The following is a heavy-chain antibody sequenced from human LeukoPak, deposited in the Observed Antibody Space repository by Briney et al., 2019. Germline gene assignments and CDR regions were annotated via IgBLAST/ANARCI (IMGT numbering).Heavy chain of an antibody. J-gene: IGHJ6*02. CDR3: ARDGTISYYYYYGMDV. CDR1: GFTFSSYS. D-gene: IGHD3-3*01. CDR2: ISSSSSTI. Sequence: PGGSLRLSCAASGFTFSSYSMNWVRQAPGKGLEWVSYISSSSSTIYYADSMKGQFTISRDNAKNSLYLQMNSLRAEDTAVYYCARDGTISYYYYYGMDVWGQGTTVTVSS. V-gene: IGHV3-48*01.